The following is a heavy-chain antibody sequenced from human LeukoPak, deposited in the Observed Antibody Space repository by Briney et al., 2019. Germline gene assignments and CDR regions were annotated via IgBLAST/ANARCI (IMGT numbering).Heavy chain of an antibody. Sequence: SGGSLRLSCAASGFTFDDYGMSWVRQVPGKGLEWVSGVNWNGGSTGYADSVKGRFTISRDNAKNSLYLQMNSLRAEDTAVYYCARSANPHYFDYWGQGTLVTVSS. CDR1: GFTFDDYG. D-gene: IGHD6-25*01. J-gene: IGHJ4*02. V-gene: IGHV3-20*04. CDR2: VNWNGGST. CDR3: ARSANPHYFDY.